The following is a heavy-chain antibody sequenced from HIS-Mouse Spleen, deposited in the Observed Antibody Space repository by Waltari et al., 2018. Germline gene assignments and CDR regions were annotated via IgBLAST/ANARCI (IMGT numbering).Heavy chain of an antibody. Sequence: QLQLQESGPGLVKPSETLSLTCTVSGGSISSSSYYWVWIRQPPGKGLAWIGSSYYSGSTYYNPSLKSRVTISVDTSKNQFSLKLSSVTAADTAVYYCAREIPYSSSWYDWYFDLWGRGTLVTVSS. CDR1: GGSISSSSYY. D-gene: IGHD6-13*01. V-gene: IGHV4-39*07. CDR2: SYYSGST. J-gene: IGHJ2*01. CDR3: AREIPYSSSWYDWYFDL.